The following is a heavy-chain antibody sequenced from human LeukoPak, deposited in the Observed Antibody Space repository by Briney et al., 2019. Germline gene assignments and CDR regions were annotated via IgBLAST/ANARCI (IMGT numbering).Heavy chain of an antibody. V-gene: IGHV3-74*01. CDR1: GFIFSNYW. CDR2: VDTSGIYT. J-gene: IGHJ4*02. CDR3: ARVLGGSGDYWHFDT. D-gene: IGHD3-3*01. Sequence: GGSLRLSCAASGFIFSNYWMYWVRQVPGKGLEWVARVDTSGIYTIYGASVQGRFVIFRDNPGNTVYLDMQSLRVEDTAVYFCARVLGGSGDYWHFDTWGRGTLVTVSS.